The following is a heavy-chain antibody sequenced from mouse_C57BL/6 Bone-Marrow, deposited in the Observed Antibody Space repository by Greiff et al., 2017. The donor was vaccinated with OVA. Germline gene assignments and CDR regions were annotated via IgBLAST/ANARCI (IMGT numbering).Heavy chain of an antibody. Sequence: VQLQQPGAELVRPGSSVKLSCKASGYTFTSYWMDWVKQRPGQGLEWIGNIYPSDSATHYNQQFKDKATLTVDKSSSTAYMQLSSLTSEDSAVYYCARELPFAYWGQGTLVTVSA. CDR3: ARELPFAY. J-gene: IGHJ3*01. V-gene: IGHV1-61*01. CDR1: GYTFTSYW. D-gene: IGHD2-1*01. CDR2: IYPSDSAT.